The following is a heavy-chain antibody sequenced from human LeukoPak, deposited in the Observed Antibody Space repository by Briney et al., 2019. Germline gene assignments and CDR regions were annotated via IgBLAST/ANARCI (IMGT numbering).Heavy chain of an antibody. D-gene: IGHD1-26*01. V-gene: IGHV3-7*01. CDR2: IKQDGSEK. Sequence: PGGSLRLSCAASGFTFSSYWMSWARQAPGKGLEWVANIKQDGSEKYYVDSVKGRFTISRDNAKNSLYLQMNSLRAEDTAVYYCASDLKSGSYSRYYYYMDVWGKGTTVTVSS. CDR3: ASDLKSGSYSRYYYYMDV. CDR1: GFTFSSYW. J-gene: IGHJ6*03.